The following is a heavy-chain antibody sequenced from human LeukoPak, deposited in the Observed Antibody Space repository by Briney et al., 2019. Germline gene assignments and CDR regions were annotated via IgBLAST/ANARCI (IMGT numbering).Heavy chain of an antibody. CDR3: ATHSSGLDY. D-gene: IGHD6-19*01. CDR1: GFTFSTYV. V-gene: IGHV4-34*08. Sequence: GSLRLSCTASGFTFSTYVMSWIRQPPGKELEWIGEINHSGSTNYNPSLKSRVTISVDTSKNQFSLKLSSVTAADTAVYYCATHSSGLDYWGQGTLVTVSS. CDR2: INHSGST. J-gene: IGHJ4*02.